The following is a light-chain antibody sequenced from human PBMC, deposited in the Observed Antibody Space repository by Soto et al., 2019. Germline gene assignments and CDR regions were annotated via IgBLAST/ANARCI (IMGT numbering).Light chain of an antibody. Sequence: EIVLTQSPGTLSLSPGERATLSCRASQSLSSTYLAWYQQKPGQAPRLLIYGASSRATGIPDRFSGSGSGTEFTLTISRLEPEDFAVYYCQQYDSSPWTFGQGTKVEIK. CDR3: QQYDSSPWT. CDR2: GAS. CDR1: QSLSSTY. J-gene: IGKJ1*01. V-gene: IGKV3-20*01.